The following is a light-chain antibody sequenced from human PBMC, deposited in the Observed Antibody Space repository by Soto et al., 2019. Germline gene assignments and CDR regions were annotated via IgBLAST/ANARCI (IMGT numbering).Light chain of an antibody. CDR1: SSDVGGYNY. J-gene: IGLJ1*01. Sequence: QSALTQPASVSGSPGQSNTISCTGTSSDVGGYNYVSWYQQRPGKAPKLMIYDVSNRPSGVSNRFSGSKSGNTASLTISGLLAEDEADYYCSSYTSSSTPYVFGTGTKLTVL. V-gene: IGLV2-14*01. CDR2: DVS. CDR3: SSYTSSSTPYV.